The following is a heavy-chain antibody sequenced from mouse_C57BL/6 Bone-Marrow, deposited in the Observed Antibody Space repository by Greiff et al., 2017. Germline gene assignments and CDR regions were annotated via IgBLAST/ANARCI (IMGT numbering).Heavy chain of an antibody. CDR1: GYTFTDYY. J-gene: IGHJ3*01. D-gene: IGHD2-3*01. Sequence: EVQLQQSGPVLVKPGASVKMSCKASGYTFTDYYMNWVKQSHGKSLEWIGVINPYNGGTSYNQKFKGKATLTVDKSSSTAYMELSSLTSEDSAVYYWPRSSYDGYPFAYCGQGTLVTVSA. CDR2: INPYNGGT. V-gene: IGHV1-19*01. CDR3: PRSSYDGYPFAY.